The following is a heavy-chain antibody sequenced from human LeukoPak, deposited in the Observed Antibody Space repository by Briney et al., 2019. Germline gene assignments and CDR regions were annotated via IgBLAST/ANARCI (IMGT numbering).Heavy chain of an antibody. CDR2: ISYDGSNK. Sequence: GRSLRLFCAASGFTFSSYAMHWGRQAPGKGLEWVAVISYDGSNKYYADSVKGRFTISRDNSKNTLYLQMNSLRAEDTAVYYCARDRSQVPADLYYYYYGMDVWGKGTTVTVSS. V-gene: IGHV3-30*04. J-gene: IGHJ6*04. CDR1: GFTFSSYA. CDR3: ARDRSQVPADLYYYYYGMDV. D-gene: IGHD2-2*01.